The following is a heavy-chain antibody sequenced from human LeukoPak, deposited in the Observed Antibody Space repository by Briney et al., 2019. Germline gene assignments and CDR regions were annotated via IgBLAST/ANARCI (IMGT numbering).Heavy chain of an antibody. CDR2: IKNDGSEK. D-gene: IGHD4-17*01. CDR1: GFTFSSYW. CDR3: VRGGVTTF. J-gene: IGHJ4*02. Sequence: PGGSLRLSCAASGFTFSSYWMSWVRQAPGKGLEWVANIKNDGSEKYYVDSVKGRFIVSRDNAKNSLDLQMNSLRAEDTAVYYCVRGGVTTFWGQGTLVTVSS. V-gene: IGHV3-7*01.